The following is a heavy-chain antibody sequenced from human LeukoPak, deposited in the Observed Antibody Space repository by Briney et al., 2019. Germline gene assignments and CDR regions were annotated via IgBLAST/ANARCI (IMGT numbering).Heavy chain of an antibody. V-gene: IGHV4-59*01. CDR3: ARAQYCSGGSCYGPFQH. CDR2: IHYSGST. Sequence: EPSETLSLTCTVSGGSISSYYWSWIRQPPGKGLEWIGYIHYSGSTNYNPSLKSRVTISVDTSTNQSSLKLSSVTAADGAVYYRARAQYCSGGSCYGPFQHWGQGTLVTVSS. D-gene: IGHD2-15*01. CDR1: GGSISSYY. J-gene: IGHJ1*01.